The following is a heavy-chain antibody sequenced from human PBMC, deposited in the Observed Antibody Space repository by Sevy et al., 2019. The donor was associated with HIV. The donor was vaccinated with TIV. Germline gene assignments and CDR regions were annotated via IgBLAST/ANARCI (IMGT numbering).Heavy chain of an antibody. CDR3: AKGFCSGATCPGDYYYYGMDV. Sequence: GGSLRLSCSASEFTFSSYAMSWVRQAPGKGLEWVSSISGSGRFTYYADFVEGRFIISRDNSKNTRSVQMNSLRAEDTAVYYCAKGFCSGATCPGDYYYYGMDVWAKGPRSPSP. D-gene: IGHD2-15*01. CDR1: EFTFSSYA. CDR2: ISGSGRFT. J-gene: IGHJ6*02. V-gene: IGHV3-23*01.